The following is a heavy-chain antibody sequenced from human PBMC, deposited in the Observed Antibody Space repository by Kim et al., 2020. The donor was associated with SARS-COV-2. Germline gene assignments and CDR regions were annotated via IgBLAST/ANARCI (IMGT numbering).Heavy chain of an antibody. CDR3: ARDYMDTAMDVYYYYYGMDV. CDR2: INPSGGST. J-gene: IGHJ6*02. Sequence: ASVKVSCKASGYTFTSYYLHWVRQAPGQGLEWMGIINPSGGSTSYAQKFQGRVTMTRDTSTSTVYMELSSLRSEDTAVYYCARDYMDTAMDVYYYYYGMDVWGQGTTVTVSS. CDR1: GYTFTSYY. D-gene: IGHD5-18*01. V-gene: IGHV1-46*01.